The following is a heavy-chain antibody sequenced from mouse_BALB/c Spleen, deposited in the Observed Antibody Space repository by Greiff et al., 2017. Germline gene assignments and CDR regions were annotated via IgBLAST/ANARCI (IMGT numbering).Heavy chain of an antibody. V-gene: IGHV5-9-4*01. CDR2: ISSGGSYT. Sequence: EVQGVESGGGLVKPGGSLKLSCAASGFTFSSYAMSWVRQSPEKRLEWVAEISSGGSYTYYPDTVTGRFTLSRDNAKNTLYLEMSSLRSEDTAMYYCAREEGYGAMDYWGQGTSVTVSS. J-gene: IGHJ4*01. D-gene: IGHD2-2*01. CDR1: GFTFSSYA. CDR3: AREEGYGAMDY.